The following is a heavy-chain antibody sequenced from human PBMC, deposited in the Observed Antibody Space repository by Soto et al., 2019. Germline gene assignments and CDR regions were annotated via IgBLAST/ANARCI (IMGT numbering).Heavy chain of an antibody. Sequence: GGSLRLSCAASGFTISSYAMHWVRQAPGKGLEWVAVISYDGSNKYYADSVKGRFTISRDNSKNTLYLQMNSLRAEDTAVYYCARRFGGYYSYGMDVWGQGTTVTVSS. CDR1: GFTISSYA. CDR2: ISYDGSNK. V-gene: IGHV3-30-3*01. D-gene: IGHD3-10*01. CDR3: ARRFGGYYSYGMDV. J-gene: IGHJ6*02.